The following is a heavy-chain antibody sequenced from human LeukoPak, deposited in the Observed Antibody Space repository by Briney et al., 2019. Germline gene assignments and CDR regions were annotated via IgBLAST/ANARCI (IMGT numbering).Heavy chain of an antibody. CDR2: INHSGST. Sequence: PSETLSLTCAVYGGSFSGYYWSWIRQPPGKGLEGMGEINHSGSTNYNPSLKSRLTTSVDTSKNQFSLKLSSVAAADTAVYYCARGWSYFDYWGQGTLVTVSS. CDR1: GGSFSGYY. J-gene: IGHJ4*02. D-gene: IGHD2-15*01. V-gene: IGHV4-34*01. CDR3: ARGWSYFDY.